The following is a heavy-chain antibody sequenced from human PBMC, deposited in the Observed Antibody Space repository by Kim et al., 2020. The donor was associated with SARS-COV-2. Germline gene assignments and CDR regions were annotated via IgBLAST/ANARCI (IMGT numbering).Heavy chain of an antibody. J-gene: IGHJ6*02. CDR1: GYPFSGFY. Sequence: ASVKVSCKTSGYPFSGFYIHWVRQAPGQGLEWMGWISPNNGVTKYAEASQGRVTMTRDTSINTAYLELSRVKSDDTAIYFCARGSDYHGLDVWGQGTTVTVSS. CDR2: ISPNNGVT. CDR3: ARGSDYHGLDV. V-gene: IGHV1-2*02.